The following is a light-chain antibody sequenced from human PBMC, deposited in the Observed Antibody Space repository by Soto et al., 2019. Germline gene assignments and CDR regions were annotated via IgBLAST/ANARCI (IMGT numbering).Light chain of an antibody. CDR2: GAS. CDR1: QSVTSN. V-gene: IGKV3-15*01. Sequence: EILMTQSPVTLSVSPGERATLSCRASQSVTSNLAWYQQKPGQAPSLLIYGASTRAPGLPTRFSGSGSGTEFTLTISSLQSEDFAVYYCQQYNNWPRTFGQGTTVEIK. CDR3: QQYNNWPRT. J-gene: IGKJ1*01.